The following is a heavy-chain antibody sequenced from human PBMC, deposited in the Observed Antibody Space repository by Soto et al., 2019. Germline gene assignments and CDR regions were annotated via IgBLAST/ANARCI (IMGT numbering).Heavy chain of an antibody. CDR1: GFTFSSYD. J-gene: IGHJ4*02. CDR3: AKSLYNANGGPKDH. D-gene: IGHD1-20*01. CDR2: FSFYGRRDNT. V-gene: IGHV3-23*01. Sequence: EVQLLESGGGLVQPGGSLRLSCVGSGFTFSSYDMTWVRQAPGKGLEWVSSFSFYGRRDNTYYADSVKGRFTISRDNSRNTVYLQMDNLRVEDTAVYYCAKSLYNANGGPKDHWGQGTLVTVSS.